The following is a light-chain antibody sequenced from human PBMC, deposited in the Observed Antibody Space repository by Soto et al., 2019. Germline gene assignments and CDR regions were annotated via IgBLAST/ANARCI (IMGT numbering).Light chain of an antibody. V-gene: IGKV3-20*01. CDR1: QSVSRY. Sequence: EIALTQSPATLSLSPGERATLSCRASQSVSRYLAWYQQKPGQAPRLLIYGASSGATGIPDRFSGGGSGTDFTLTISRLEPEDFAVYYCQQYGSSPLTFGQGTKVDI. CDR3: QQYGSSPLT. J-gene: IGKJ1*01. CDR2: GAS.